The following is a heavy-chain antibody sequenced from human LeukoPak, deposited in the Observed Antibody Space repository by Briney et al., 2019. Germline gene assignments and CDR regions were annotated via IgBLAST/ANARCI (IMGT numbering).Heavy chain of an antibody. CDR3: ASCIVVVHSEYYYYGMDV. D-gene: IGHD2-15*01. CDR1: GGTFSSYA. V-gene: IGHV1-69*13. Sequence: APVKVSCKASGGTFSSYAISWVRQAPGQGLEWMGGIIPIFGTANYAQKFQGRVTITADESTSTAYMELSSLRSEDTAVHYCASCIVVVHSEYYYYGMDVWGQGTTVTVSS. J-gene: IGHJ6*02. CDR2: IIPIFGTA.